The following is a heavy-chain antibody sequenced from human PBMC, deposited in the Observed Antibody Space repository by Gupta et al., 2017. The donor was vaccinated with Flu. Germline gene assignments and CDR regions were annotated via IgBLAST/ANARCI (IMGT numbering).Heavy chain of an antibody. J-gene: IGHJ3*01. CDR3: AREGSVGQYFSGASCFEDAFDV. CDR2: IMFDENKR. D-gene: IGHD2-2*01. V-gene: IGHV3-30*09. Sequence: RQAPGQGLEWVAVIMFDENKRWSADSVRGRVAISRDTSKNTVFLQMDSLRIEDTAVYNCAREGSVGQYFSGASCFEDAFDVWGQGTVVTVYS.